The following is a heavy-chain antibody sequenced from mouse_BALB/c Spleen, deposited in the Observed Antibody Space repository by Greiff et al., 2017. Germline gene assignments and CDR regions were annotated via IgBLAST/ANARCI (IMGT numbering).Heavy chain of an antibody. D-gene: IGHD1-1*01. CDR1: GDSFTSGY. V-gene: IGHV3-8*02. Sequence: VQLQQSGPSLVKPSQSLSLTCSVTGDSFTSGYWNWIRKFPGNKLEYMGYISYSGSTYYNPSLKSRISITRDTSKNKYYLQLNSVTTEDTATYYCARYDCYGYWYFDVWGAGTTGTVSS. J-gene: IGHJ1*01. CDR2: ISYSGST. CDR3: ARYDCYGYWYFDV.